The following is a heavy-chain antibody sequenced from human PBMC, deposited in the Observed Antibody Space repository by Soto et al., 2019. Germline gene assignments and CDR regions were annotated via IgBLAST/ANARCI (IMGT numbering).Heavy chain of an antibody. CDR2: VFDSGNT. D-gene: IGHD4-4*01. Sequence: QVQLQESGPGLVKPSETLSLTCTVSGVSISTYYWTWIRQPPGKGLEWIGQVFDSGNTNYNPSLRSRVTISVDASRNQFSLRLSSVTAADTAMYYCASRDYNDAFDIWGQGTLVTVSS. CDR1: GVSISTYY. V-gene: IGHV4-59*01. CDR3: ASRDYNDAFDI. J-gene: IGHJ3*02.